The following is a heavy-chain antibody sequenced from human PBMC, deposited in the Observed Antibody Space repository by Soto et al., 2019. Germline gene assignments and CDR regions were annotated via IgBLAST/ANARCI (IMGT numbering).Heavy chain of an antibody. Sequence: EVQLLESGGGLVQPGGSLRLSCAASGFTFSSYAMRWVRQAPGKGLEWVSAISGSGGSTYYADSVKSRFTISRDNSKNTLYLQMNSLRAEDTAVYYFARRGSGSYCDYWGQGTLVTVSS. V-gene: IGHV3-23*01. J-gene: IGHJ4*02. CDR1: GFTFSSYA. CDR2: ISGSGGST. CDR3: ARRGSGSYCDY. D-gene: IGHD1-26*01.